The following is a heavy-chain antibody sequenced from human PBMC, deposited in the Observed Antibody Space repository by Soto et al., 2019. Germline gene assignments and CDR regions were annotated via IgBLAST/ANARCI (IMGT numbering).Heavy chain of an antibody. CDR3: ASKTRDLNTIFGVVTGYRVYYYGMDV. V-gene: IGHV1-69*13. D-gene: IGHD3-3*01. J-gene: IGHJ6*02. CDR2: IIPIFGTA. CDR1: GGTFSSYA. Sequence: GASVKVSCKASGGTFSSYAISWVRQAPGQGLEWMGGIIPIFGTANYAQKFQGRVTITADESTSTAYMELSSLRSEDTAVYYCASKTRDLNTIFGVVTGYRVYYYGMDVWGQGTTVTVSS.